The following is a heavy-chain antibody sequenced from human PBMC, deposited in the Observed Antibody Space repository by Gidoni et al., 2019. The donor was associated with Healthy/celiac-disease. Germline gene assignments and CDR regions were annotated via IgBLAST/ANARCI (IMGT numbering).Heavy chain of an antibody. V-gene: IGHV3-23*01. J-gene: IGHJ6*03. D-gene: IGHD5-12*01. CDR1: GFISSSHS. CDR3: TKGGATSGNCYYYYIDV. CDR2: ISGSGGST. Sequence: EVPLLESGGGLVQPGGSLRLSCAASGFISSSHSVSWVRQAPGKGLGWVSAISGSGGSTYYADSVKGRFTISRDNSKNTLYLQMNSLMAEDTAVYYWTKGGATSGNCYYYYIDVWGKGTTVTVSS.